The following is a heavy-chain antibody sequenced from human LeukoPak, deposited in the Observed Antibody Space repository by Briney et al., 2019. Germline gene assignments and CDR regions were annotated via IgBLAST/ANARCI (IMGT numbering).Heavy chain of an antibody. CDR2: ISAYNGNT. V-gene: IGHV1-18*01. CDR3: ARVALGRRWLPSSYYYGMDV. D-gene: IGHD5-24*01. Sequence: GASVKVSCKASGYTFTSYGISWVRQAPGQGLEWMGWISAYNGNTNSAQNLQGRVTMTTDTSTSTAYMELRSLRSDDTAVYYCARVALGRRWLPSSYYYGMDVWGQGTTVTVSS. J-gene: IGHJ6*02. CDR1: GYTFTSYG.